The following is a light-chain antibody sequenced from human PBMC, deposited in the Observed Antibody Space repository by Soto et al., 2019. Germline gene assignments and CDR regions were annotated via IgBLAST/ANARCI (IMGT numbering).Light chain of an antibody. CDR2: DVS. Sequence: QSALTQPASVSGSPGQSITISCTGTSSDVGDYNYVSWYQQHPGKAPKLMIYDVSNRPSGVSNRFSGSKSGNTASLTISGLQAEDEGDYYCSSYTISGTLVLFGGGTQLTV. J-gene: IGLJ2*01. CDR1: SSDVGDYNY. V-gene: IGLV2-14*01. CDR3: SSYTISGTLVL.